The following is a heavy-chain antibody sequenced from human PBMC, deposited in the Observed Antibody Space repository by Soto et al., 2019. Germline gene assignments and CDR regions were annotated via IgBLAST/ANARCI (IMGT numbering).Heavy chain of an antibody. CDR3: ARDPGSSGYYYFDF. Sequence: PXGSLKLSCSASGFTFSGYYMNWIRQAPGKGLDWVSYISSSGSTIYYADSVKGRFTISRDNAKNSLYLQMNSLRAEDTAVYYCARDPGSSGYYYFDFWGQGPMVTVSS. J-gene: IGHJ4*02. D-gene: IGHD3-22*01. V-gene: IGHV3-11*01. CDR2: ISSSGSTI. CDR1: GFTFSGYY.